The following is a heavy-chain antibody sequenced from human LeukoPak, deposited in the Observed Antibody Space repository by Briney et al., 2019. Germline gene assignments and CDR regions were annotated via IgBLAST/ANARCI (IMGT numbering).Heavy chain of an antibody. D-gene: IGHD3-16*01. CDR1: SGSISTSNYY. Sequence: SETLSLTCTVSSGSISTSNYYWGWVRQPPGKALEWIGNIFYSGSTYYSPSLKSRVTISLDTSRNQFSLKLSSVTAADTAVYYCARHTLHGGQDYWGQGTLVTVSS. CDR3: ARHTLHGGQDY. J-gene: IGHJ4*02. V-gene: IGHV4-39*01. CDR2: IFYSGST.